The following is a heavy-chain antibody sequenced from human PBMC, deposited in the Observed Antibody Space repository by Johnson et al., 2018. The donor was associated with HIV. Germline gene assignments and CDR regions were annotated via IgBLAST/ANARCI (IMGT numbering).Heavy chain of an antibody. J-gene: IGHJ3*02. V-gene: IGHV3-66*01. CDR3: AREGPSERAGFDI. Sequence: VQLVESGGGLVQPGGSLRLSCAASGFTVSSNYMSWVRQAPGKGLEWVSVIYSGGSTYYADSVKGRFTISRDNSKNTLYLQMNSLRADETAVYYCAREGPSERAGFDIWGQGTMVTVSS. CDR1: GFTVSSNY. CDR2: IYSGGST.